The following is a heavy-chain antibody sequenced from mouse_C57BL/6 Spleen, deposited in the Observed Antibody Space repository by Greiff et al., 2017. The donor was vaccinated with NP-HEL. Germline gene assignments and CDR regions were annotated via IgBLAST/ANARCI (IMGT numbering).Heavy chain of an antibody. CDR1: GFTFSSYA. D-gene: IGHD1-1*01. CDR3: TREYDYGSSYVRYFDV. V-gene: IGHV5-9-1*02. Sequence: EVMLVESGEGLVKPGGSLKLSCAASGFTFSSYAMSWVRQTPEKRLEWVAYISSGGDYIYYADTVKGRFTISRDNARNTLYLQMSSLKSEDTAMYYCTREYDYGSSYVRYFDVWGTGTTVTVSS. CDR2: ISSGGDYI. J-gene: IGHJ1*03.